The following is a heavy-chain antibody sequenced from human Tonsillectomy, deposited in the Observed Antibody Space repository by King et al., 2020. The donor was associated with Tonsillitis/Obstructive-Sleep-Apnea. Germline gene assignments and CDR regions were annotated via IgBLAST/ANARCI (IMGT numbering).Heavy chain of an antibody. V-gene: IGHV3-15*05. J-gene: IGHJ4*02. CDR1: GFSFTNAW. D-gene: IGHD4-11*01. CDR3: TTEENSNQ. Sequence: VQLVESGGGLVKPGGSLRLSCAASGFSFTNAWMTWVRQIPGKGLEWVGRIKRKTDGGTAHYAAPVKGRFTISRDDSEKTLYLQMNSLKTEDTGVYYCTTEENSNQWGQGTLVTVSS. CDR2: IKRKTDGGTA.